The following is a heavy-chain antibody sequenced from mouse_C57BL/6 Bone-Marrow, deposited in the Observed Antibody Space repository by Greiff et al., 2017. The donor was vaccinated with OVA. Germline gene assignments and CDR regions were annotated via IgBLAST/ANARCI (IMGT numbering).Heavy chain of an antibody. D-gene: IGHD2-1*01. J-gene: IGHJ2*01. CDR1: GFNIKDDY. V-gene: IGHV14-4*01. CDR3: AREGRIYYGNFYYFDY. Sequence: EVQLQQSGAELVRPGASVKLSCTASGFNIKDDYMHWVKQRPEQGLEWIGWIDPENGDTEYASKFQGKATITADTSSNTAYLQLSSLTSEDSAVYFCAREGRIYYGNFYYFDYWGQGTTLTVSS. CDR2: IDPENGDT.